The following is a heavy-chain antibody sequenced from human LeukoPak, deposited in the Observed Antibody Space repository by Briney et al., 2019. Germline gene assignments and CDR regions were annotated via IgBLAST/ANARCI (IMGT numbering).Heavy chain of an antibody. Sequence: GGSLRLSCAASGFTFSASYMTWVRQAPGKGLEWVSALSGRGDSTYYADSVRGRFTISRDNSKNTLYLQMNSLRAEDTAVYYCAKSMVRGIITLDFDYWGQGTLVTVSS. CDR3: AKSMVRGIITLDFDY. D-gene: IGHD3-10*01. CDR2: LSGRGDST. V-gene: IGHV3-23*01. J-gene: IGHJ4*02. CDR1: GFTFSASY.